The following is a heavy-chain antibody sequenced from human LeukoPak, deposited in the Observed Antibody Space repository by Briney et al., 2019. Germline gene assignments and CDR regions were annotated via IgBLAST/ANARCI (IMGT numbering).Heavy chain of an antibody. CDR1: GFIFSDYY. Sequence: PGGSLRLSCATSGFIFSDYYMTWIRQAPGKGLEWISYISGSGSTIYYADSMKGRFTISRDNAKNSLYLQMNSLRAEDTAVYYCARLPSGNFDFDHWGQGTLVAVSS. V-gene: IGHV3-11*01. J-gene: IGHJ4*02. CDR3: ARLPSGNFDFDH. CDR2: ISGSGSTI. D-gene: IGHD4-23*01.